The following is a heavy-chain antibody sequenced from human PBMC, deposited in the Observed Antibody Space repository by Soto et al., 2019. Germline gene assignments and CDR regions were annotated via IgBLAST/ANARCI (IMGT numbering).Heavy chain of an antibody. V-gene: IGHV3-30-3*01. CDR3: TRADLTVTLSVFDP. D-gene: IGHD4-17*01. J-gene: IGHJ5*02. Sequence: QVQLVESGGGVVQPGRSLRLSCAASGFIFSSYAMHWVRQAPGKGLEWVAFISEDGSSKYYADSVKGRFTISRDNSKNTLYLQMNSLSAEDTAVYYCTRADLTVTLSVFDPWGQGTLVTVSS. CDR1: GFIFSSYA. CDR2: ISEDGSSK.